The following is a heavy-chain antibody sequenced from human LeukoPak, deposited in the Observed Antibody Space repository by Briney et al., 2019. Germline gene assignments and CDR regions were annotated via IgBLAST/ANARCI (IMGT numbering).Heavy chain of an antibody. V-gene: IGHV1-46*01. CDR3: ARDYGVVTAISYYFDY. CDR1: GYTFTSYY. CDR2: INPSGGST. Sequence: ASVKVSXKASGYTFTSYYMHWVRQAPGQGLEWMGIINPSGGSTSYAQKFQGRVTMTRDTSTSTVYMELSSLRSEDTAVYYCARDYGVVTAISYYFDYWGQGTLVTVSS. J-gene: IGHJ4*02. D-gene: IGHD2-21*02.